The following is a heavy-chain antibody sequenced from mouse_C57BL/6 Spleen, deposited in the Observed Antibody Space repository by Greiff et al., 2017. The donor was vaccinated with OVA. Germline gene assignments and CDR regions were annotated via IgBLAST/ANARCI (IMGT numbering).Heavy chain of an antibody. V-gene: IGHV1-85*01. CDR3: ARSVYGSSTYWYFDV. CDR2: IYPRDGST. Sequence: VQLQESGPELVKPGASVKLSCKASGYTFTSYDINWVKQRPGQGLEWIGWIYPRDGSTKYNEKFKGKATLTVDTSSSTAYMELHSLTSEDSAVYFCARSVYGSSTYWYFDVWGTGTTVTVSS. CDR1: GYTFTSYD. D-gene: IGHD1-1*01. J-gene: IGHJ1*03.